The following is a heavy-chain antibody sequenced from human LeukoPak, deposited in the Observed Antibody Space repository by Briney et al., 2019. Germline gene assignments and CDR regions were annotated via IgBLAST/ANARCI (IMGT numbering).Heavy chain of an antibody. Sequence: SEPMSLTCTVSGGSISSYYWSWIRQPPGKRLEWIGYISYTGNTYYNPSLKSRLTISLDTSKNQFSLELSSVSAADTAVYYCARAPFYGTNSRGAFDIWGQGTMVAVSS. J-gene: IGHJ3*02. V-gene: IGHV4-59*01. D-gene: IGHD4-23*01. CDR2: ISYTGNT. CDR3: ARAPFYGTNSRGAFDI. CDR1: GGSISSYY.